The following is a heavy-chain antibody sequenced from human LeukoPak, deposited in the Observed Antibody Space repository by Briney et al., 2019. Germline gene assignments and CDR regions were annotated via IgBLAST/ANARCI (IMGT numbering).Heavy chain of an antibody. V-gene: IGHV1-18*01. CDR1: GQTLSTYG. CDR3: ARGWQLHD. Sequence: GASVKVSCKASGQTLSTYGISWVRQAPGQGLEWMGWISASNGNIKYAQKFQDRVTMPTDTSTNTADLEMRSLSCDDTALYYCARGWQLHDWGQGTLVTVSS. CDR2: ISASNGNI. J-gene: IGHJ4*02. D-gene: IGHD1-26*01.